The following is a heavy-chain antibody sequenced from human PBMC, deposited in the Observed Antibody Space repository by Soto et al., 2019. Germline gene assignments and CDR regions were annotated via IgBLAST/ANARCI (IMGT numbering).Heavy chain of an antibody. CDR1: GFNVNSDY. D-gene: IGHD3-22*01. V-gene: IGHV3-53*01. J-gene: IGHJ4*02. CDR2: LSASGLP. CDR3: VRDSETSSSWSLDF. Sequence: EVQLVESGGGLIQPGGSLRLSCSASGFNVNSDYMDCVRQAPGKGLEWVSALSASGLPFYAAPVQGRFTISRDDAKNTLYLEMNSLRVEDTAVYYCVRDSETSSSWSLDFWGQGTLVTVSS.